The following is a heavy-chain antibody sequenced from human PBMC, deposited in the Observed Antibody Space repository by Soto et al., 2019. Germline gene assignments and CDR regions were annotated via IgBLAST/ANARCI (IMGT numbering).Heavy chain of an antibody. V-gene: IGHV3-33*01. J-gene: IGHJ4*02. D-gene: IGHD3-22*01. Sequence: PGGSLRLSCAASGFTFSSYGMHWVRQAPGKGLEWVAVIWYDGSNKYYADSVKGRFTISRDNSKNTLYLQMNSLRADDTAVYFCARDWGYYYDSSGYYVPGYWGQGTLVTVSS. CDR1: GFTFSSYG. CDR2: IWYDGSNK. CDR3: ARDWGYYYDSSGYYVPGY.